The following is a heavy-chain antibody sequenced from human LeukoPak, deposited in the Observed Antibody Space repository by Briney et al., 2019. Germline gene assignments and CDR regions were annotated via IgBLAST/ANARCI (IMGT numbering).Heavy chain of an antibody. CDR1: GGSISSYY. V-gene: IGHV4-59*01. J-gene: IGHJ4*02. Sequence: SETLSLTCTVSGGSISSYYGSWIRQPPGRGLEWIGYIYYSGSTNYTPSLKSRVTISVDTSKNQFFLKLSSVTAADTAVYYCARNSGSFQTYYFDYWGQGTLVTVSS. D-gene: IGHD1-26*01. CDR3: ARNSGSFQTYYFDY. CDR2: IYYSGST.